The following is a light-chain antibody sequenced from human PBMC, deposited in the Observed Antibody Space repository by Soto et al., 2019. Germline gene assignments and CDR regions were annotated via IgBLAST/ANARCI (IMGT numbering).Light chain of an antibody. V-gene: IGKV3-20*01. J-gene: IGKJ5*01. CDR3: QQYGSSPPIT. CDR1: QTIANNY. Sequence: EDALTQSPGTLSLSPGGRATLSCRASQTIANNYLTWYQQKPGQAPRLLIYDASNRATGIPARFSGSGSGTDFTLTISRLEPEDFAVYYCQQYGSSPPITFGQGTKLEIK. CDR2: DAS.